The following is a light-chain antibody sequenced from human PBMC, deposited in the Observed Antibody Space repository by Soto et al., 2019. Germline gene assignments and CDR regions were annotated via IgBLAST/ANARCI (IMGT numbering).Light chain of an antibody. Sequence: DIQMTQSPSSLSASIGDRVTITCRASQAISNYLAWYQQKPGKVPKVLIYGASTLQSGVPSRFSGSGSGTDFTLTYCSLQPEDVATYYCQKFNSAPYTFGQGTKLEIK. CDR3: QKFNSAPYT. J-gene: IGKJ2*01. CDR2: GAS. V-gene: IGKV1-27*01. CDR1: QAISNY.